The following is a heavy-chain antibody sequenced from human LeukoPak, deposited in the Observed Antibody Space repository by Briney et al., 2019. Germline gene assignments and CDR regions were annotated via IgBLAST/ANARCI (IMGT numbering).Heavy chain of an antibody. CDR2: ISYDGGNK. D-gene: IGHD3-9*01. Sequence: SLRLSCAASACTSRSSAMHRVIHAPAKVLQSLAVISYDGGNKYYADSVKGRVIISRDNSKNTLYLQMNNLRAEYMVFFFQAEDGIRDFDWLLLVDYFDYWGQGTLVTVSS. V-gene: IGHV3-30-3*01. J-gene: IGHJ4*02. CDR1: ACTSRSSA. CDR3: AEDGIRDFDWLLLVDYFDY.